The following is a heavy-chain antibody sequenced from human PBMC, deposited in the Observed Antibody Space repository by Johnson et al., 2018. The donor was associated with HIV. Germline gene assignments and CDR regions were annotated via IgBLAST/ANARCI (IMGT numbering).Heavy chain of an antibody. CDR1: GFTFSRYG. CDR2: ISSDGSTK. CDR3: AKDGGYSYVLDAFDI. V-gene: IGHV3-30*18. J-gene: IGHJ3*02. Sequence: QVQLVESGGGVVQPGGSLRLSCVASGFTFSRYGMQWVRQAPGKGLECVAVISSDGSTKYYADSVKGRFTISRDNSKNTLYLQMNSLRAEDTAVYYCAKDGGYSYVLDAFDIWGQGTMVTVSS. D-gene: IGHD5-18*01.